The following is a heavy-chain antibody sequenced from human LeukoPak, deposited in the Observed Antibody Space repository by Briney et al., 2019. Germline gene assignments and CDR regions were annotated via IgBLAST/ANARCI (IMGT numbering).Heavy chain of an antibody. Sequence: PSGTLSLTCAVSGDSISSSNWWNWFRQPPGKGLEWIGEISHSGSTNYNPSLKSRVTISVDESKNQFSLNLNSVTAADTAVYYCATLRSWSPDYFDHWGQGTLVTVSS. J-gene: IGHJ4*02. D-gene: IGHD1-26*01. CDR1: GDSISSSNW. CDR2: ISHSGST. CDR3: ATLRSWSPDYFDH. V-gene: IGHV4-4*02.